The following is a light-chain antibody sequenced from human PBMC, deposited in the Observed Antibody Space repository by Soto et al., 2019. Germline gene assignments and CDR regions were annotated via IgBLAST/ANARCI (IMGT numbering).Light chain of an antibody. V-gene: IGKV1-5*01. J-gene: IGKJ4*01. CDR2: DAS. CDR3: QQYDKWLLT. CDR1: QSISSW. Sequence: DIQMTQSPSTLSASVGDRVTITCRASQSISSWLAWYQQKPGKAPKLLIYDASSLESGVPSRFSGSGSGTEFTLTISSLQSEDLAVNYCQQYDKWLLTFGGGTKVDIK.